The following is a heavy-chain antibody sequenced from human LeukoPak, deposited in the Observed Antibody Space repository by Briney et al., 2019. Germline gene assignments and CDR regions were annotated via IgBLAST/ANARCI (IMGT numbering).Heavy chain of an antibody. CDR2: INPNSGGT. D-gene: IGHD3-9*01. J-gene: IGHJ4*02. Sequence: ASVKVSCKASGYTFTGYYMHWVRQAPGQGLEWMGWINPNSGGTNYAQKFQGRVTMTRDTSISTAYMELSSLRSDDTAVYYCARILRYFDWSMTGWGQGTLVTVSS. CDR1: GYTFTGYY. CDR3: ARILRYFDWSMTG. V-gene: IGHV1-2*02.